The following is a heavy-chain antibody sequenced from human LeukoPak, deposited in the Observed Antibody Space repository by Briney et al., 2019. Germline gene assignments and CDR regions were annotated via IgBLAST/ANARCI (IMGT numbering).Heavy chain of an antibody. CDR3: ARDLAYSRLDY. Sequence: GGSLRLSCAASGFTFSSYAMHWVRQAPGKGLEWVAVVSYDGSNKYYADSVKGRFTISRDNAENSLYLQMNSLRVEDTAFYYCARDLAYSRLDYWGQGMLVTVSS. D-gene: IGHD5-18*01. V-gene: IGHV3-30-3*01. CDR1: GFTFSSYA. CDR2: VSYDGSNK. J-gene: IGHJ4*02.